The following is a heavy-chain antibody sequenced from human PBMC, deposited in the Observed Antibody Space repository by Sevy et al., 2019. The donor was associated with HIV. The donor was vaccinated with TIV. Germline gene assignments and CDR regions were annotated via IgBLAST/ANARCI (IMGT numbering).Heavy chain of an antibody. Sequence: GGSLRLSCVASGFIFSNAWMSWVRQAPGKGLEWVGRIKSKTDGGKTDYAAPVKGRFTISRDDSKNTLYLQMISLKTEDTAVYYCTTRCGGDCYQPFDYWGQGTLVTVSS. V-gene: IGHV3-15*01. J-gene: IGHJ4*02. D-gene: IGHD2-21*02. CDR3: TTRCGGDCYQPFDY. CDR1: GFIFSNAW. CDR2: IKSKTDGGKT.